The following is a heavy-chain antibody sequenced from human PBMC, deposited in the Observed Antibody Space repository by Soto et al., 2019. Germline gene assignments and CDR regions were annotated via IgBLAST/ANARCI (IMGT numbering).Heavy chain of an antibody. CDR1: GYTFTGYY. D-gene: IGHD3-9*01. Sequence: ASVKVSCKASGYTFTGYYMHWVRQAPGQGLEWMGWINPNSGGTNYAQKFQGWVTMTRDTSISTAYMELSRLRSDDTAVYYCARVRISLPLTHDILTPFDAFDIWGQGTMVTVSS. CDR2: INPNSGGT. V-gene: IGHV1-2*04. J-gene: IGHJ3*02. CDR3: ARVRISLPLTHDILTPFDAFDI.